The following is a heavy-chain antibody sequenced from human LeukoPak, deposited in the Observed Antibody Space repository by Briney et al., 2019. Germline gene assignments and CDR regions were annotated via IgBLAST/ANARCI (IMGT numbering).Heavy chain of an antibody. CDR2: IYYSGST. Sequence: SETLSLTCTVSGGSISSSSYYWGWIRQPPGKGLEWIGSIYYSGSTYYNPSLKSRVTISVDTSKNQFPLKLSSVTAADTAVYYCATVVVVAATNWFDPWGQGTLVTVSS. CDR3: ATVVVVAATNWFDP. D-gene: IGHD2-15*01. J-gene: IGHJ5*02. V-gene: IGHV4-39*01. CDR1: GGSISSSSYY.